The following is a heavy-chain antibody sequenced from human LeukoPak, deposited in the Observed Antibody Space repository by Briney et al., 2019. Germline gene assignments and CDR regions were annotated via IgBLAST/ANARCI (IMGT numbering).Heavy chain of an antibody. CDR2: IYYSGST. D-gene: IGHD3-3*01. CDR3: ARVRRYYDFWSGYRRRDYYYYMDV. CDR1: GGSISSYY. Sequence: SETLSLTCTVSGGSISSYYWSWIRQPPGKGLEWIGYIYYSGSTNYNPSLKSRVTISVDTSKNQFSLKLSSVTAADTAVYYCARVRRYYDFWSGYRRRDYYYYMDVWGKGTTVTVSS. V-gene: IGHV4-59*12. J-gene: IGHJ6*03.